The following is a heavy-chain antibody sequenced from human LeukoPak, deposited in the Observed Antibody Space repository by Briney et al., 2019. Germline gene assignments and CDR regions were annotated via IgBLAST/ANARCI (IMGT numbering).Heavy chain of an antibody. D-gene: IGHD5-24*01. CDR2: ISYDGSNK. Sequence: PPGGSLRLSCAASGFTFSSYAMHWVRQAPGKGLEWVAVISYDGSNKYYADSVKGRFTISRDNSKNTLYLQMNSLRAEDTAVYYCAKGGGLVEMATILVYWGQGALVTVSS. J-gene: IGHJ4*02. CDR1: GFTFSSYA. CDR3: AKGGGLVEMATILVY. V-gene: IGHV3-30*04.